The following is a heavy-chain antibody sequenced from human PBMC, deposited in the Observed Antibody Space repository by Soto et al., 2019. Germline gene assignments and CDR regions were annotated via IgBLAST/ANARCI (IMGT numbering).Heavy chain of an antibody. CDR3: AKTFYQTRNWNYDY. D-gene: IGHD1-7*01. CDR1: GFTFSSYA. V-gene: IGHV3-23*01. Sequence: GGSLRLSCAASGFTFSSYAMSWVRQAPGKGLEWVSAISGSGGSTYYADSVKGRFTISRDNSKNTLYLQMNSLRAEDTAVYYCAKTFYQTRNWNYDYWGQGTLVTVSS. CDR2: ISGSGGST. J-gene: IGHJ4*02.